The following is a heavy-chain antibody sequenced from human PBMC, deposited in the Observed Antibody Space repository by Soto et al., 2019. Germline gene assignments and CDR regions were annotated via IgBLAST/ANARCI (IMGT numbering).Heavy chain of an antibody. D-gene: IGHD6-6*01. CDR1: GGSISSGSYY. Sequence: QVQLQESGPGLVKPSQTLSLTCSVSGGSISSGSYYWSWIRQHPGKGLEWIAYIYDSGSTYYNPSLKSRGTISEDTSDNQFSLKLTSVTAADTAVYYCARGIRIAARRIWYFDLWGRGTLVTVSS. J-gene: IGHJ2*01. CDR2: IYDSGST. CDR3: ARGIRIAARRIWYFDL. V-gene: IGHV4-31*03.